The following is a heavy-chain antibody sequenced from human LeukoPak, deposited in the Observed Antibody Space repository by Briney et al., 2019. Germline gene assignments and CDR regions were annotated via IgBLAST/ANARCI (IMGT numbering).Heavy chain of an antibody. J-gene: IGHJ4*02. CDR3: ARGTTYYYDSSGYSIDY. V-gene: IGHV1-69*04. CDR2: IIPILGIA. Sequence: SVKVSCKASGGTFSSYAISWVRQAPGQGLEWMGRIIPILGIANYAQKFQGRVTITADKSTSTAYMELSSLRSEDTAVYYCARGTTYYYDSSGYSIDYWGQGTLVTVSS. D-gene: IGHD3-22*01. CDR1: GGTFSSYA.